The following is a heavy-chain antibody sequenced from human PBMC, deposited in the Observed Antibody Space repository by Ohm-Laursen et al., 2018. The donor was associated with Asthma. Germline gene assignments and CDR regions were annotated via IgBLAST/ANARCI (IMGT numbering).Heavy chain of an antibody. CDR1: VGSGSGYY. J-gene: IGHJ4*02. CDR2: NYNGGSP. V-gene: IGHV4-59*08. Sequence: SDTLSLTCTLSVGSGSGYYWSWVRQSPGKGLEWIGYNYNGGSPNYNPSLKSRVTISVDTSKNQFSLKLTSVTAADTAVYYCARHSAGPNYWGLGALVTVSS. D-gene: IGHD6-13*01. CDR3: ARHSAGPNY.